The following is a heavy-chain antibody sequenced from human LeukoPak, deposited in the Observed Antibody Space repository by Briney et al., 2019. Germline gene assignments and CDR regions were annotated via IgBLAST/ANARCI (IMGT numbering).Heavy chain of an antibody. V-gene: IGHV1-2*02. D-gene: IGHD2-15*01. Sequence: ASVKVSCKASGYTFTGYYMHWVRQAPGQGLEWMGWINPNSGGTNYAQKFQGRVTMTRDTSISTAYMELSRLRSDDTAVYYCARESHRDILVVVADNWLDPWGQGTLVTVSS. J-gene: IGHJ5*02. CDR1: GYTFTGYY. CDR3: ARESHRDILVVVADNWLDP. CDR2: INPNSGGT.